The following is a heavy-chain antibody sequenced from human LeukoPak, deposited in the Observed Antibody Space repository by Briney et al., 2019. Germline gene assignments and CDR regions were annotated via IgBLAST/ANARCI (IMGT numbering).Heavy chain of an antibody. Sequence: GRSLRLSCAASGFTFDEYAMHWVRQAPGKDLEWVSGISWNSGSIGYADSVKGRFTISRDNAKNSVYLQMNSLRGEDTALYYCAKAFLPSCYDQGVLSPWGQGTLVTVSS. CDR2: ISWNSGSI. J-gene: IGHJ4*02. V-gene: IGHV3-9*01. CDR3: AKAFLPSCYDQGVLSP. CDR1: GFTFDEYA. D-gene: IGHD2-2*01.